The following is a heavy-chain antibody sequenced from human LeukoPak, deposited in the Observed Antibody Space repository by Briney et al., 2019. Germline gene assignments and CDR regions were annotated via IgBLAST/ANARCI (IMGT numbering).Heavy chain of an antibody. J-gene: IGHJ5*02. CDR2: INHSGST. D-gene: IGHD6-13*01. V-gene: IGHV4-34*01. CDR1: GGSFSGYY. CDR3: ARGGVGSSWPT. Sequence: PSETLSLTCAVHGGSFSGYYWSWIRQPPGKGLEWIGEINHSGSTNYNPSLKSRVTISVDTSKNQFSLKLSSVTAADTAVYYCARGGVGSSWPTWGQGTLVTVSS.